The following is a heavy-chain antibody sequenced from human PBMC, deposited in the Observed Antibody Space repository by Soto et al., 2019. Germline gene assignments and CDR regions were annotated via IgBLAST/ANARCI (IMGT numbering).Heavy chain of an antibody. Sequence: SETLSLTCTLSGGSVRAPDWWNWVRQSPDKGLEWIAEVHISGHSNYNPSLRSRVSVSIDSSKNQFYLNLNSVTAADTAIYYCARVRHGCSANNCNFDPWGQGTQVTVSS. CDR2: VHISGHS. J-gene: IGHJ5*01. CDR3: ARVRHGCSANNCNFDP. CDR1: GGSVRAPDW. V-gene: IGHV4-4*02. D-gene: IGHD1-1*01.